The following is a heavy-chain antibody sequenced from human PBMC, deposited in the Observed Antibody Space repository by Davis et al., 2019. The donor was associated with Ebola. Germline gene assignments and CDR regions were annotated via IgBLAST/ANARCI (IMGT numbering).Heavy chain of an antibody. CDR3: ARASPPEYNVWSRTPHYHYFAMDV. CDR1: GYTFTAYY. CDR2: ISPHNADT. V-gene: IGHV1-2*02. Sequence: ASVKVSCKTSGYTFTAYYIHWVRQPPGQGLEWMGWISPHNADTKLAQRFQGRVTMTRDTSIGTAYMELSSLGSDDTAVYFCARASPPEYNVWSRTPHYHYFAMDVWGQGTTVTVSS. D-gene: IGHD1-1*01. J-gene: IGHJ6*02.